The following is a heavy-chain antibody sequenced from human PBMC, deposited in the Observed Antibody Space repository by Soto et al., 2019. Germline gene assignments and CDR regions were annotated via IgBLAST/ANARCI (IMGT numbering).Heavy chain of an antibody. CDR1: GFTFSRFA. D-gene: IGHD2-2*01. Sequence: VGSLRLSCAGSGFTFSRFAMSWVRQIPGKGLEWVSAISGSGQTTYYADSVKGRFTASRDNSNNTLYLQMNSLRAEDTAGYYYAKDHRPAAMFRGLASSWSQGTTVTVSS. CDR2: ISGSGQTT. CDR3: AKDHRPAAMFRGLASS. V-gene: IGHV3-23*01. J-gene: IGHJ5*02.